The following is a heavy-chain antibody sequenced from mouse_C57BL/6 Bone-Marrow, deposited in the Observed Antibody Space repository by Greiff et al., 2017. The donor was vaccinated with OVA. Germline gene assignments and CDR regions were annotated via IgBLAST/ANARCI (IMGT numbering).Heavy chain of an antibody. CDR3: TTDWDGWYFDV. J-gene: IGHJ1*03. Sequence: DVKLQESGAELVRPGASVKLSCTASGFNIKDDYMHWVKQRPEQGLEWIGWIDPDNGDTDYASKFQGKATITADTSSNTAYLQLSSLTSEDTAVDYGTTDWDGWYFDVWGTGTTVTVTS. D-gene: IGHD4-1*01. V-gene: IGHV14-4*01. CDR2: IDPDNGDT. CDR1: GFNIKDDY.